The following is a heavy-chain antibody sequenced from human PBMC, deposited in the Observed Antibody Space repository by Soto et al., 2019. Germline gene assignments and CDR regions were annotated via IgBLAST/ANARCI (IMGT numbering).Heavy chain of an antibody. J-gene: IGHJ5*02. CDR3: ARSPIDHNWFDP. D-gene: IGHD3-9*01. V-gene: IGHV4-59*01. Sequence: QVQLQESGPGLVKHSETLSLTCTVYGSDITTYYWSWLRQSPGKGLEWIGHIYDNGSTTYNPSLTSRVTISVDTSNKQFSLRLTSVTAADTAVYYCARSPIDHNWFDPWGQGTLVTVSS. CDR1: GSDITTYY. CDR2: IYDNGST.